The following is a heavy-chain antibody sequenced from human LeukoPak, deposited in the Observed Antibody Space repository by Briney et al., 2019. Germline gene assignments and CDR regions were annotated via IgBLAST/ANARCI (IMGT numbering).Heavy chain of an antibody. CDR3: AKVWQDNSGVDY. J-gene: IGHJ4*02. D-gene: IGHD2-21*01. CDR1: GFTFSDYH. CDR2: ISSTSTSM. V-gene: IGHV3-48*02. Sequence: GGSLRLSCAASGFTFSDYHINWVRQAPGKGLEWLSYISSTSTSMNYADSVRGRFAISRDNAKNSLYLQMNSLRDEDTAVYYCAKVWQDNSGVDYWGQGTLVTVSS.